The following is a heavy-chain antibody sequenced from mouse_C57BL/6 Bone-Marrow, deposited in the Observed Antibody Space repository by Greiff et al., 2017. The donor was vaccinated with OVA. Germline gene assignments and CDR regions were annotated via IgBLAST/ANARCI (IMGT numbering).Heavy chain of an antibody. J-gene: IGHJ3*01. Sequence: EVKLMESGPELVKPGASVKISCKASGYSFTGYYMHWVKQSHGNILDWIGYIYPYNGVSSYNQKFKGKATLTVDKSSSTAYMELRSLTSEDSAVYYCARATYYSNYAWFAYWGQGTLVTVSA. CDR3: ARATYYSNYAWFAY. V-gene: IGHV1-31*01. D-gene: IGHD2-5*01. CDR1: GYSFTGYY. CDR2: IYPYNGVS.